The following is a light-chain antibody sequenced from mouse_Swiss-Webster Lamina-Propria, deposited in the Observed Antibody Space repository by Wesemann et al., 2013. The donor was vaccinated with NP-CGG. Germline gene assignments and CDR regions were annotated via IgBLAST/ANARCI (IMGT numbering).Light chain of an antibody. CDR1: ENVGTY. CDR3: QQDYSSRT. J-gene: IGKJ1*01. Sequence: NIVMTQSPKSMSMSVGERVTLSCKASENVGTYVSWYQQKPEQSPKLLIYGASNRYTGVPDRFTGSGYGTDFTFTISTVQAEDLAVYFCQQDYSSRTFGGGTKLEIK. V-gene: IGKV6-20*01. CDR2: GAS.